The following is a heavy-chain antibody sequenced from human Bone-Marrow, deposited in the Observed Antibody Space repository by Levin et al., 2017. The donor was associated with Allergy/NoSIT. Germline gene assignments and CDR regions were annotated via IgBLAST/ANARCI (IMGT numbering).Heavy chain of an antibody. CDR1: GFTFSNAW. Sequence: PGGSLRLSCAASGFTFSNAWMSWVRQAPGKGLEWVGRIKSKTDGGTTDYAAPVKGRFTISRDDSKNTLYLQMNSLKTEDTAVYYCTTDHNTPDYYYYYGMDVWGQGTTVTVSS. D-gene: IGHD1-1*01. CDR3: TTDHNTPDYYYYYGMDV. V-gene: IGHV3-15*01. J-gene: IGHJ6*02. CDR2: IKSKTDGGTT.